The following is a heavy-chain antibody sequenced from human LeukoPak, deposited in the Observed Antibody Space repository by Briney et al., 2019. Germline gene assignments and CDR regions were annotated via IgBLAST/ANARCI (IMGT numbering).Heavy chain of an antibody. V-gene: IGHV7-4-1*02. CDR2: INTNTGNP. Sequence: VASVTVSFKASGYTFTSYAMNWVRQAPGQGLEWMGWINTNTGNPMYAQGFTGRFVFSLDTSVNTAYLQISSLKAEDTAVYYCARDGANTFGGVIVTQNFDYWGQGTLVTVSS. D-gene: IGHD3-16*02. J-gene: IGHJ4*02. CDR1: GYTFTSYA. CDR3: ARDGANTFGGVIVTQNFDY.